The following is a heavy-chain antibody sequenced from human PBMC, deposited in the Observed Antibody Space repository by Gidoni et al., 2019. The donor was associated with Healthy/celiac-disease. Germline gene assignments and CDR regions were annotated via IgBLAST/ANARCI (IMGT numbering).Heavy chain of an antibody. J-gene: IGHJ6*02. CDR1: GGSIDSGDYY. D-gene: IGHD4-17*01. CDR3: ARDPYDYGDYDYYYGMDF. Sequence: QVQLQESGPGLLKPSQTLSLTCTVPGGSIDSGDYYWCWIRQPPGKGLEWTGYIDYSGSTYYNPSLKSRVTISVDTSKNQFSLKLSSVTAADTAVYYCARDPYDYGDYDYYYGMDFWGQGTTVTVSS. V-gene: IGHV4-30-4*01. CDR2: IDYSGST.